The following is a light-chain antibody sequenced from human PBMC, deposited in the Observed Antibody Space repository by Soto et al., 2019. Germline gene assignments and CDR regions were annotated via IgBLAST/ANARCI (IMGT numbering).Light chain of an antibody. CDR1: QSITTY. CDR3: QQSYTTPPT. J-gene: IGKJ4*01. CDR2: AES. V-gene: IGKV1-39*01. Sequence: DIQMTQSPSSLSASVGDRVTITCRASQSITTYLNWYQQKPGKAPRLLIYAESSLQSGVPSRFNGSGFGTDFTLTISSLQPEDFATYYCQQSYTTPPTFGGGTKVEIK.